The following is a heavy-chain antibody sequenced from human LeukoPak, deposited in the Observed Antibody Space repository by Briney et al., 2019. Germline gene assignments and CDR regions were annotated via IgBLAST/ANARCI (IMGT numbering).Heavy chain of an antibody. D-gene: IGHD3-10*01. CDR1: GFTFSRYA. CDR2: ISVTGGST. V-gene: IGHV3-23*01. J-gene: IGHJ4*02. Sequence: PGGSLRLSCSASGFTFSRYAMSWVRQSPGEGLDWVSAISVTGGSTFHADSVKGRFTVSRDNSKNTLFLQMNRLRADDTAVYYCAQEGHGSGSYYLPYWGQGTLVTVSS. CDR3: AQEGHGSGSYYLPY.